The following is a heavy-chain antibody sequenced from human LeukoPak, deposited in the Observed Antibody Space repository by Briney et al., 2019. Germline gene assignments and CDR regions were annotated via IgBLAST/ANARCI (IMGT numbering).Heavy chain of an antibody. CDR2: IYYSGST. CDR3: ARHGGSGSYYNWFDP. Sequence: SETLSLTCTVSGGSISSYYWSWIRQPPGKGLEWIGFIYYSGSTNYNPSLKSRVTISVDTSKNQFFLKRSSVTDADTAVYYCARHGGSGSYYNWFDPWGQGTLVTVSS. V-gene: IGHV4-59*08. D-gene: IGHD3-10*01. CDR1: GGSISSYY. J-gene: IGHJ5*02.